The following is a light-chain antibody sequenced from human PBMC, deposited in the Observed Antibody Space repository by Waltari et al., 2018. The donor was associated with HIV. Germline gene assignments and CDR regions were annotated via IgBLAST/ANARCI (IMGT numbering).Light chain of an antibody. CDR3: QQYDKWPWT. J-gene: IGKJ1*01. CDR1: QSVSNK. CDR2: GAS. Sequence: EVVLTQSPATLSVSPGERATLSCRASQSVSNKLAWLQQKHGQGPRLLITGASTRATGIPARFSGSGSGTEFTLTISSLQSEDFAVYYCQQYDKWPWTFGPGTKVEIK. V-gene: IGKV3-15*01.